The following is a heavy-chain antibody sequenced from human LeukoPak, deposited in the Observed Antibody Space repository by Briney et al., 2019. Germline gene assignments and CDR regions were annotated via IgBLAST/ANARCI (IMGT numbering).Heavy chain of an antibody. V-gene: IGHV3-23*01. CDR2: ISGSGGST. D-gene: IGHD4-17*01. J-gene: IGHJ4*02. CDR3: AKDKHSGYGDYYFDY. Sequence: GSLRLSCAASGFTFSSYAMSWVRQAPGKGLEWGSAISGSGGSTYYADSVKGRFTISRDNSKNTLYLQMNSLRAEDTAVYYCAKDKHSGYGDYYFDYWGQGTLVTVSS. CDR1: GFTFSSYA.